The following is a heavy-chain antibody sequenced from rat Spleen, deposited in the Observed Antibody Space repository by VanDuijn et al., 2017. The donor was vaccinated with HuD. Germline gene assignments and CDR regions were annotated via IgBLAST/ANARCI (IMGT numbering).Heavy chain of an antibody. D-gene: IGHD1-9*01. CDR3: ATDRKDYGYIDSVMDA. J-gene: IGHJ4*01. CDR1: GFNFNDYW. Sequence: EVKLVESGGGLVQPGRSLKLSCVASGFNFNDYWMGWVRQAPGKGLEWIGEINKDSSTINYTPSLKDKFTISRDNAQNTLYLQMSKLGSEDTAIYYCATDRKDYGYIDSVMDAWGQGASVTVSS. V-gene: IGHV4-2*01. CDR2: INKDSSTI.